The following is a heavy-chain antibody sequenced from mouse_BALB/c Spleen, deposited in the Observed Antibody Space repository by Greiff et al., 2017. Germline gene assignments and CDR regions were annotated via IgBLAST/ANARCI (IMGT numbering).Heavy chain of an antibody. J-gene: IGHJ3*01. D-gene: IGHD2-10*02. Sequence: EVQLVESGGGLVQPGGSLRLSCATSGFTFTDYYMSWVRQPPGKALEWLGFIRNKANGYTTEYSASVKGRFTISRDNSQSILYLQMNTLRAEDSATYYCAREEYGNYLAWFAYWGQGTLVTVSA. CDR2: IRNKANGYTT. V-gene: IGHV7-3*02. CDR3: AREEYGNYLAWFAY. CDR1: GFTFTDYY.